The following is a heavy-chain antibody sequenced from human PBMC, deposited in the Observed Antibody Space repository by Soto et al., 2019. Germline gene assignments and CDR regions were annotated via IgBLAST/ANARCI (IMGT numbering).Heavy chain of an antibody. CDR3: VKDMKWGGMTTIHYFDS. J-gene: IGHJ4*02. Sequence: EVQLVESGGGLVQPGRSLRLSCVASGFIADDYAMHWVRQAPGKGLGWVSGISSNSATINYADSVKGRFTISRDNAKNSVFLQMNSLRPEDTAFYYCVKDMKWGGMTTIHYFDSWGQGTLVTVSS. CDR2: ISSNSATI. D-gene: IGHD4-17*01. V-gene: IGHV3-9*02. CDR1: GFIADDYA.